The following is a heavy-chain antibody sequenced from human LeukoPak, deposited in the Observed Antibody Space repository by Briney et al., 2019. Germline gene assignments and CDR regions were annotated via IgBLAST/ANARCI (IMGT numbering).Heavy chain of an antibody. Sequence: PSETLSFICTVSGGSNSSSSYYWGWIRQPPGKGLEWIGSIYYSGSTYYNPSLKSRVTISVDTSKNQFSLKLSSVTAADTAVYYCARGRLQGFGELDYWGQGTLVTVSS. CDR2: IYYSGST. D-gene: IGHD3-10*01. J-gene: IGHJ4*02. CDR1: GGSNSSSSYY. CDR3: ARGRLQGFGELDY. V-gene: IGHV4-39*07.